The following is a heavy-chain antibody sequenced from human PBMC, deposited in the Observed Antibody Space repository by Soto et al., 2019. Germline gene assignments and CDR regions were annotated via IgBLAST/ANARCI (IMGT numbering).Heavy chain of an antibody. CDR3: AKDGEGTLYYYYGMDV. V-gene: IGHV3-30*18. CDR1: GFTFSSYG. CDR2: ISYDGSNK. D-gene: IGHD3-10*01. Sequence: QVQLVESGGGVVQPGRSLRLSCAASGFTFSSYGMHWVRQAPGKGLEWVAVISYDGSNKYYADSVKGRFTISRDNSKNTLYLQMNSLRAEDTAVYYCAKDGEGTLYYYYGMDVWGRGTTVTVSS. J-gene: IGHJ6*02.